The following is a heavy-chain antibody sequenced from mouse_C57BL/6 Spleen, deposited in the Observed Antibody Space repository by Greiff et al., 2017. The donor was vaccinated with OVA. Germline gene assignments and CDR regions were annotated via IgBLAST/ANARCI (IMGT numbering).Heavy chain of an antibody. CDR2: ISDGGSYT. V-gene: IGHV5-4*01. Sequence: DVKLEESGGGLVKPGGSLKLSCAASGFTFSSYAMSWVRQTPEKRLEWVATISDGGSYTYYPDNVKGRFTISRDNAKNNLYLQMSHLKSEDTAMYYCAREGDYDSPAWFAYWGQGTLVTVSA. D-gene: IGHD2-4*01. CDR3: AREGDYDSPAWFAY. CDR1: GFTFSSYA. J-gene: IGHJ3*01.